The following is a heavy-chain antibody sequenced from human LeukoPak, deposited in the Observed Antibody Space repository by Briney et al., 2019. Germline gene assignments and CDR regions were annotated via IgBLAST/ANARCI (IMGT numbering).Heavy chain of an antibody. CDR3: ARPLPSYGSGSIVDY. J-gene: IGHJ4*02. CDR2: IYPGDSDT. V-gene: IGHV5-51*01. Sequence: PGESLKISCKGSGYSFTSYWIGWVRQMPGKGLEWMGIIYPGDSDTRYSPSLQGQVTISADKSISTAYLQWSSLKASDTAMYYCARPLPSYGSGSIVDYWGQGTLVTVSS. CDR1: GYSFTSYW. D-gene: IGHD3-10*01.